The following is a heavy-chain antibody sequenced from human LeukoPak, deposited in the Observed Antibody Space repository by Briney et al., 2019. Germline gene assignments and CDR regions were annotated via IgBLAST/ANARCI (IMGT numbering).Heavy chain of an antibody. V-gene: IGHV3-43*02. CDR3: AKVHGYTSSWVNFDY. D-gene: IGHD6-13*01. CDR2: ISGDGDST. CDR1: GFTFDDYA. Sequence: GGSLRLSCAASGFTFDDYAMHWVRQGPGRGLEWVSLISGDGDSTNSADSVKGRFTISRDNSQNSLYLQMNSLRTEDTALYYCAKVHGYTSSWVNFDYWGQGTLVTVSS. J-gene: IGHJ4*02.